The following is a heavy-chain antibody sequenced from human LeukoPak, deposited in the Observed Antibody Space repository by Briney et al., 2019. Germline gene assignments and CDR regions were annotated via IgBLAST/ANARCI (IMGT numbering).Heavy chain of an antibody. CDR3: ARDLGQYYDTSDNWFDP. Sequence: PGGSLRLSCAAAGFTFSSYSMNWLRQAPGKGLEWVSSISNSSSYIYYADSVKGRFTISRDNAKNSLYLQMNSLRAEDTAVYYCARDLGQYYDTSDNWFDPWGQGTLVTVSS. D-gene: IGHD3-22*01. V-gene: IGHV3-21*01. CDR2: ISNSSSYI. CDR1: GFTFSSYS. J-gene: IGHJ5*02.